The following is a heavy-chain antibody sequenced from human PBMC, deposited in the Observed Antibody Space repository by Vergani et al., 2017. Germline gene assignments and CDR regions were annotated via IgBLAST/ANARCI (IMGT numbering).Heavy chain of an antibody. D-gene: IGHD5-12*01. Sequence: EVQLEESGGGLVLPGRSLRLSCVASGFTSAGYAMHWVRQAPGKGLEWVSGISWNSNSIGYADSVKGRFTISRDIAKNSLYLQMNSLSAGDTAVYYCAKANPRNSGYDYLYYYHAMDVWGQGTTVTVSS. J-gene: IGHJ6*02. CDR3: AKANPRNSGYDYLYYYHAMDV. V-gene: IGHV3-9*02. CDR2: ISWNSNSI. CDR1: GFTSAGYA.